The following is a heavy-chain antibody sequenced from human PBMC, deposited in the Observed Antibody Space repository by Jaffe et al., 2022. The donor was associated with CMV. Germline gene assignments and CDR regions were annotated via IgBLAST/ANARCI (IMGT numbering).Heavy chain of an antibody. CDR3: ARQVGVWTRRWFDS. CDR1: GGFISTYH. V-gene: IGHV4-59*08. CDR2: IHYNGST. D-gene: IGHD1-1*01. Sequence: QVQLHESGPGLVKPSETLSLTCTVSGGFISTYHWSWIRQPPGKGLEYIGDIHYNGSTNYNPSLKSRVTMSIDTSKMQFSLKVNSVTAADTAMYYCARQVGVWTRRWFDSWGQGTLVTVSS. J-gene: IGHJ5*01.